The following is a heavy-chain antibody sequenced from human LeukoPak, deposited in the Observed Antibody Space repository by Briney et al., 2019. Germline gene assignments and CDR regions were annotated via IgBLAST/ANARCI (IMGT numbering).Heavy chain of an antibody. CDR3: ARGRGGCGY. J-gene: IGHJ4*02. Sequence: ASVKVSCKASGYTFTSYYMHWVRQAPGQGLEWMGVINPSGGSTSYAQKFQGRVTVTRDTSISTAYMELSSLRSEDTAVYYCARGRGGCGYWGQGTLVTVSS. CDR1: GYTFTSYY. V-gene: IGHV1-46*01. D-gene: IGHD6-19*01. CDR2: INPSGGST.